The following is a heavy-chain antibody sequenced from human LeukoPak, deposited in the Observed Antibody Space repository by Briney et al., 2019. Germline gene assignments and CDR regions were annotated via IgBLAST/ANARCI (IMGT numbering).Heavy chain of an antibody. V-gene: IGHV3-23*01. D-gene: IGHD2-15*01. CDR1: GFTFSSYA. J-gene: IGHJ4*02. CDR2: ISGSGGST. Sequence: GALRLSCAASGFTFSSYAMSWVRQAPGKGLEWVSAISGSGGSTYYADSVKGRFTISRDNSKNTVYLQMNSLRAEETAVYYCARGIVGYFDYWGQGTLVTVSS. CDR3: ARGIVGYFDY.